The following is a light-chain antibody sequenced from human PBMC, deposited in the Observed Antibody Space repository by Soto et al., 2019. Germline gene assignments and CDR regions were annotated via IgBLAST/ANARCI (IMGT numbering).Light chain of an antibody. CDR2: AAS. Sequence: DIQMTQSPSSLSASVGDRVTITCRATQDIRNDLGWYQHKPGKAPKRLIYAASSLQSGVPSRFSGSRSGTEFTLTINSLQPEDFATYYCLQHNSFPWAFGQGTKVEIK. J-gene: IGKJ1*01. CDR1: QDIRND. V-gene: IGKV1-17*01. CDR3: LQHNSFPWA.